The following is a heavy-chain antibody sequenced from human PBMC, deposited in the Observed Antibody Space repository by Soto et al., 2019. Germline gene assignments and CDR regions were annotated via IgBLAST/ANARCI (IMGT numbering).Heavy chain of an antibody. CDR3: ARDYLRFLEWSRYYYGMDV. V-gene: IGHV1-69*13. D-gene: IGHD3-3*01. Sequence: GASVEVSCKASGGTFSSYAISWGRQAPGQGLEWMGGIIPIFGTANYAQKFQGRVTITADESTSTAYMELSSLRSEDTAVYYCARDYLRFLEWSRYYYGMDVWGQGTTVTVSS. CDR2: IIPIFGTA. CDR1: GGTFSSYA. J-gene: IGHJ6*02.